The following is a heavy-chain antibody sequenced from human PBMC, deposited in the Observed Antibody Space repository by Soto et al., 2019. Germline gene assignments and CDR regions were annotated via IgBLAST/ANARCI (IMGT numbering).Heavy chain of an antibody. Sequence: GGSLRLSCAASGFTFRSYGRSWVRKPPWKGLDWLSAILVSGASTYYADSVKGRFTISRDNAKNTLYLQMNSLRAEDTAVYYCARVWIAANGMDVWGQGTTVTVSS. J-gene: IGHJ6*02. V-gene: IGHV3-23*01. CDR2: ILVSGAST. CDR3: ARVWIAANGMDV. D-gene: IGHD5-12*01. CDR1: GFTFRSYG.